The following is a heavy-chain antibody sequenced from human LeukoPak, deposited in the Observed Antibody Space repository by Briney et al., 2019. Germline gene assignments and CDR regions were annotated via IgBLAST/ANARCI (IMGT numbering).Heavy chain of an antibody. CDR1: GGSISSSGYY. J-gene: IGHJ3*02. CDR2: IYYSGSA. V-gene: IGHV4-39*01. CDR3: ARRGTLDAFDI. Sequence: SETLSLTCTVSGGSISSSGYYWSWIRQPPGKGLEWIGTIYYSGSAYYNPSLKTQVTISVDTSKNQFSLKLSSVTAADTAVYYCARRGTLDAFDIWGQGTMVTVSS.